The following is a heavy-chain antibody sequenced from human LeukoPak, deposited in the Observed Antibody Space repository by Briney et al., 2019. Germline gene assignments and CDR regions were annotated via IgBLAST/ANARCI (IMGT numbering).Heavy chain of an antibody. CDR3: VRLRLDQQLVTDY. V-gene: IGHV4-34*01. D-gene: IGHD6-13*01. CDR1: VGSFSGYY. Sequence: SETLSLTCAVYVGSFSGYYWSWIRQPPGKGLEWIGEINHSGGTNYNPSLKSRVTISVDTSKNQFSLKLSSVTATDTSVYYCVRLRLDQQLVTDYWGQGILVTVSS. J-gene: IGHJ4*02. CDR2: INHSGGT.